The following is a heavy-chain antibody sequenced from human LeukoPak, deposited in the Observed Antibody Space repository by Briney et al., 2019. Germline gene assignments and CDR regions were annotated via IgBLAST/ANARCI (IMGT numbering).Heavy chain of an antibody. V-gene: IGHV4-31*03. J-gene: IGHJ4*02. CDR2: IYYSGST. CDR3: ARVPTYSYDSSGYFYYFDY. CDR1: GGSVSSGDYF. Sequence: SETLSLTCTVSGGSVSSGDYFWSWIRQHPGKGLEWIGYIYYSGSTYYNPSLKSRVTKSVDTSKNQFSLKLNSVTAADTAVYYCARVPTYSYDSSGYFYYFDYWGQGTLVTVSS. D-gene: IGHD3-22*01.